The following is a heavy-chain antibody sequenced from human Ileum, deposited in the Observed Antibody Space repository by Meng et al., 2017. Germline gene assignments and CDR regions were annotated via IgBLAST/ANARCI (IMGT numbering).Heavy chain of an antibody. Sequence: QLQLMQWGAGMLKPSETLSLTCNVYGDSFTDYYWNWIRQPPGKGLEWIGEIHYNGSTNYNPSLESRVTISEDTSQKQFSLRLSFVTAADTAVYYCARRIRGGSYLGWGQGTLVTVSS. CDR1: GDSFTDYY. J-gene: IGHJ4*02. CDR2: IHYNGST. D-gene: IGHD1-26*01. CDR3: ARRIRGGSYLG. V-gene: IGHV4-34*01.